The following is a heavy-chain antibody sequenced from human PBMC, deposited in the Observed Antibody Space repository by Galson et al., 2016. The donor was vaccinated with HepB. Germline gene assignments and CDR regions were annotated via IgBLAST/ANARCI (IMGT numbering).Heavy chain of an antibody. V-gene: IGHV4-59*01. CDR3: VRNLGPGVPGIAY. Sequence: SETLSLTCTISGGSIIGYYWSWIRQPPGKGLEWIGHIYYTGSTKYNPSLESRVAMSVDTSKNHFSLKLSSVTAADTAVFYCVRNLGPGVPGIAYWGQGTLVIVSS. CDR1: GGSIIGYY. CDR2: IYYTGST. D-gene: IGHD2-2*01. J-gene: IGHJ4*02.